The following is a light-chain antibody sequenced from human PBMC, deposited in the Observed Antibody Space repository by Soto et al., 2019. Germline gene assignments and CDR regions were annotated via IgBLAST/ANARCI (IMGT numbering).Light chain of an antibody. CDR3: AAWDGSLSGLVV. CDR1: SSNIGSNY. Sequence: QSVLTQPPSASGTPGQRVTISCSGSSSNIGSNYVYWYQQLPGTAPKLLIYNNNQRPSGVPDRFSGSKSGTSASLAISGLRSDDEADYYCAAWDGSLSGLVVFGGGTKLTVL. J-gene: IGLJ2*01. CDR2: NNN. V-gene: IGLV1-47*02.